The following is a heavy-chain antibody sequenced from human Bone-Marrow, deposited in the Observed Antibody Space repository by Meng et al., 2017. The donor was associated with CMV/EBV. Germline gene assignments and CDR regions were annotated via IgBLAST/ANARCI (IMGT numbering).Heavy chain of an antibody. CDR1: GFTFTSSA. CDR3: ARDSIYGMDV. CDR2: IKQDGSEK. D-gene: IGHD3-3*01. V-gene: IGHV3-7*01. Sequence: GESLKISCAASGFTFTSSAMSWVRQAPGKGLEWVANIKQDGSEKYYVDSVKGRFTISRDNAKNSLYLQMNSLRAEDTAVYYCARDSIYGMDVWGQGTTVTVSS. J-gene: IGHJ6*02.